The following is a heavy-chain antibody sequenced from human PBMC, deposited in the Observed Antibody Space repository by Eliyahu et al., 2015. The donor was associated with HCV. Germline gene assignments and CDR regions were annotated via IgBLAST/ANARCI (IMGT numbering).Heavy chain of an antibody. V-gene: IGHV2-26*01. Sequence: QVTLKESGPVLVRPTETLTLTCTVSGFSLTNRLXVSWIRQPPGKALEWFAHIFSNDAKSYSTSLRSRLTISKDTSRSQVVLTMTNMDPVDTATYYCARVSTELLLWNWWYYLDVWGKGTTVTVSS. CDR1: GFSLTNRLX. CDR3: ARVSTELLLWNWWYYLDV. CDR2: IFSNDAK. D-gene: IGHD1-26*01. J-gene: IGHJ6*03.